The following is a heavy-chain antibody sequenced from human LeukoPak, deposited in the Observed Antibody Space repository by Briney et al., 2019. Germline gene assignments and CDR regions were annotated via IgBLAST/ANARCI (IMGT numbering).Heavy chain of an antibody. CDR3: AKYYDILTGQPGIYDY. V-gene: IGHV3-7*03. CDR2: IKQDGSEK. J-gene: IGHJ4*02. D-gene: IGHD3-9*01. CDR1: GFTFSSYW. Sequence: GGSLRLSCAASGFTFSSYWMSWVRQAPGKGLEWVANIKQDGSEKYYVDSVKGRFTISRDNAKNSLYLQVNSLRAEDTAVYYCAKYYDILTGQPGIYDYWGQGTLVTVSS.